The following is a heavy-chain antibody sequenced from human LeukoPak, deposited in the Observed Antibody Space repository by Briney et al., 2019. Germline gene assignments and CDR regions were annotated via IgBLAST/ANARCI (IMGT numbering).Heavy chain of an antibody. CDR2: IYPGDSDT. J-gene: IGHJ3*02. D-gene: IGHD2-2*01. CDR1: GYSFTNYW. V-gene: IGHV5-51*01. CDR3: ARSPLYCSTTNCPGAFDI. Sequence: GESLEISCKGSGYSFTNYWIGWVRQVPGKGREGVGIIYPGDSDTRYSTSCQGQVTISADKSISTAYLQWSSLKASDTAMYYCARSPLYCSTTNCPGAFDIWGQGTMVTVSS.